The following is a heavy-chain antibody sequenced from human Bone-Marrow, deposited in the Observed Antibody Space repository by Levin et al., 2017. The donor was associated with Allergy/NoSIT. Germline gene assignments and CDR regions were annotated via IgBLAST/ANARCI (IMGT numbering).Heavy chain of an antibody. Sequence: GGSLRLSCAASGFTFSSYGMHWVRQAPGKGLEWVAVISYDGSNKYYADSVKGRFTISRDNSKNTLYLQMNSLRAEDTAVYYCAKVFLSDGGWAAPVDYWGQGTLVTVSS. CDR3: AKVFLSDGGWAAPVDY. CDR1: GFTFSSYG. D-gene: IGHD6-19*01. J-gene: IGHJ4*02. CDR2: ISYDGSNK. V-gene: IGHV3-30*18.